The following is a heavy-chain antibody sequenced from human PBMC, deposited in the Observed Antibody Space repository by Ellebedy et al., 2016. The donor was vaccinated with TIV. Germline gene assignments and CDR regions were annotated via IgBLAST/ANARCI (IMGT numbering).Heavy chain of an antibody. CDR3: AREGYYSALDA. Sequence: PGGSLRLSCAASGFTFSSYSMKWVRQAPGKGLEWVSYISTSGSMTSYTDSVKGRFTISRDNAKNSLYLQMNSLRAEDTAVYYCAREGYYSALDAWGQGTTVIVSS. J-gene: IGHJ6*02. V-gene: IGHV3-48*01. CDR1: GFTFSSYS. CDR2: ISTSGSMT. D-gene: IGHD6-13*01.